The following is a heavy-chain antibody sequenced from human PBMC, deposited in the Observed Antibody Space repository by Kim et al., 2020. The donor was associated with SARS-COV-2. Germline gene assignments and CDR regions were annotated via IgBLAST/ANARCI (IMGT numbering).Heavy chain of an antibody. D-gene: IGHD6-6*01. CDR2: IYSGGST. Sequence: GGSLRLSCAASGFTVSSNYMSWVRQAPGKGLEWVSVIYSGGSTYYADSVKGRFTISRDNSKNTLYLQMNSLRAEDTAVYYCARESSSSTVFDYWGQGTLVTVSS. J-gene: IGHJ4*02. CDR3: ARESSSSTVFDY. V-gene: IGHV3-66*01. CDR1: GFTVSSNY.